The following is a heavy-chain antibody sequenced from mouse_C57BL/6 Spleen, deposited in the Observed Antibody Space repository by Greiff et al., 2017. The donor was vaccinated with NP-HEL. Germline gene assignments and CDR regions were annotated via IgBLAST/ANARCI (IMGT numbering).Heavy chain of an antibody. D-gene: IGHD1-1*01. J-gene: IGHJ4*01. Sequence: EVQLQQSGPELVKPGASVKIPCKASGYTFTDYNMDWVKQSHGKSLEWIGDINPNNGGTIYNQKFKGKATLTVDKSSSTAYMELRSLTSEDTAVYYCARNDYGSSYYAMDYWGQGTSVTVSS. CDR2: INPNNGGT. CDR1: GYTFTDYN. V-gene: IGHV1-18*01. CDR3: ARNDYGSSYYAMDY.